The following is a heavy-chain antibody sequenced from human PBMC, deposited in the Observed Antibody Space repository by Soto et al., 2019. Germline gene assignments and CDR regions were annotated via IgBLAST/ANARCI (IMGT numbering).Heavy chain of an antibody. CDR1: GFTFSSYG. V-gene: IGHV3-33*01. CDR2: IWYDGSNK. Sequence: QVQLVESGGGVVQPGRSLRLSCAASGFTFSSYGMHWVRQAPGKGLEWVAVIWYDGSNKYYADSVKGRFTISRDNSKNTLYLQMNNLRAEDTAVYYCARGTLRYFDWLSRRRYFDYWGQGTLVTVSS. D-gene: IGHD3-9*01. J-gene: IGHJ4*02. CDR3: ARGTLRYFDWLSRRRYFDY.